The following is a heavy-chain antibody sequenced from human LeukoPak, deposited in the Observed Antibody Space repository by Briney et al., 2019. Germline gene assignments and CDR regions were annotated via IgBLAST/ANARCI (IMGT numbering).Heavy chain of an antibody. CDR2: IIPIFGAA. Sequence: SVKVSCKASGGTFLNYAFSWVRQAPGQGVEWMGGIIPIFGAANYAQKFQDRVTITTDESTTTVYMELSSLRSDDTAVYYCASSRGLLHYYMDVWGKGTTVTVSS. D-gene: IGHD3-22*01. J-gene: IGHJ6*03. CDR3: ASSRGLLHYYMDV. V-gene: IGHV1-69*05. CDR1: GGTFLNYA.